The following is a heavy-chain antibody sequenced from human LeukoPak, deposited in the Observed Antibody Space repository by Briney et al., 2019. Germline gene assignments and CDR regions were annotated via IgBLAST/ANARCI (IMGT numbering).Heavy chain of an antibody. J-gene: IGHJ4*02. V-gene: IGHV4-59*01. CDR3: ARDCSGASCYDY. CDR1: GGSISSYY. D-gene: IGHD2-15*01. CDR2: IYYSGST. Sequence: PSETLSLTCAVSGGSISSYYWSWIRQPPGKGLEWIGYIYYSGSTNYNPSLKSRVTISLDTPRNQFSLKLSSVTVADTAVYYCARDCSGASCYDYWGQGTLVTVSS.